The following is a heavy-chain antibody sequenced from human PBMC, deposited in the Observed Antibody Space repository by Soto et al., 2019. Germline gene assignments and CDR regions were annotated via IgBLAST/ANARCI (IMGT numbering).Heavy chain of an antibody. V-gene: IGHV1-46*01. D-gene: IGHD3-16*01. CDR2: IIPTTGWT. CDR3: ARDGGNYDFDL. CDR1: GYTFATSY. Sequence: QVQLVQSGAQVRRPGASVKVSCEASGYTFATSYIHWVRQAPGQGLEWVARIIPTTGWTIYADKFRGRATVSRDTSTSTVYMELSRLRSEDTALYYWARDGGNYDFDLWGQGPLVTVSS. J-gene: IGHJ4*02.